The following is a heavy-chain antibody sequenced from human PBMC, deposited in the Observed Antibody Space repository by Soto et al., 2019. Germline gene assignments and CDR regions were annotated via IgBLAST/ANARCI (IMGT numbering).Heavy chain of an antibody. J-gene: IGHJ6*02. Sequence: ASVKVSCKASGYTFTSYGISWVRQAPGQGLEWMGWISAYNGNTNYAQKLQGRVTMTTDTSTSTAYMELRSLRSDDTAVYYCARHRASWLGVYYYYYGMDVWGQGTTVTVSS. D-gene: IGHD3-10*01. CDR2: ISAYNGNT. CDR3: ARHRASWLGVYYYYYGMDV. V-gene: IGHV1-18*01. CDR1: GYTFTSYG.